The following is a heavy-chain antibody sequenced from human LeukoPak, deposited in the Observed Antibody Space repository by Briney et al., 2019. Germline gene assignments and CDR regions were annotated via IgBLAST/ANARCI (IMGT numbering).Heavy chain of an antibody. Sequence: GGSLRLSCAASGFTFSSYGMSWVRQAPGKGLEWVSAISGSGGSTYYADSVKGRFTISRDNSKNTLYLQMNSLRAEDTAVYYCAKARYYYDSSGYYQLFDYWGQGTLVTVSS. CDR1: GFTFSSYG. CDR3: AKARYYYDSSGYYQLFDY. J-gene: IGHJ4*02. CDR2: ISGSGGST. V-gene: IGHV3-23*01. D-gene: IGHD3-22*01.